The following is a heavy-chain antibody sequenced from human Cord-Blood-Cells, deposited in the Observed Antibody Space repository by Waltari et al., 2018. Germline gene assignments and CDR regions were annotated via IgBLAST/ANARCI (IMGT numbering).Heavy chain of an antibody. J-gene: IGHJ4*02. CDR1: GFTFDDYA. D-gene: IGHD5-18*01. V-gene: IGHV3-9*01. Sequence: EVQLVESGGGLVQPGRSLRLSCAASGFTFDDYAMHWVRQAPGRGLEWVSGIRWNSGSIGYADSVKGRFTISRDNAKNSLYLQMNSLRAEDTALYYCAKDIGYSYGYQFGVFDYWGQGTLVTVSS. CDR3: AKDIGYSYGYQFGVFDY. CDR2: IRWNSGSI.